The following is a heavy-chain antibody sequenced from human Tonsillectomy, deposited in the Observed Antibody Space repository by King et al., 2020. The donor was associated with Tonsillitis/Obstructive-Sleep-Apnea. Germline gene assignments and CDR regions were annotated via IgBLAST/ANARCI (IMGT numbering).Heavy chain of an antibody. CDR2: ISYDGSNK. CDR1: GFTFSSYA. J-gene: IGHJ5*02. V-gene: IGHV3-30*01. Sequence: VQLVESGGGVVQPGRSLRLSCAASGFTFSSYAMHWVRQAPGKGLEWVAVISYDGSNKYYADSVKGRFTISRDNSKNTLYLQMNSLRAGDTAVYYWSRGPGGDYIWGSYRYISWFDPWGQGTLVTVSS. D-gene: IGHD3-16*02. CDR3: SRGPGGDYIWGSYRYISWFDP.